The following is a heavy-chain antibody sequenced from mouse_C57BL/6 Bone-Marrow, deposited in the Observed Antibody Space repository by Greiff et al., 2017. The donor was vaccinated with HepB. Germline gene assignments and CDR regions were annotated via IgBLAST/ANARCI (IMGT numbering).Heavy chain of an antibody. CDR2: SRKKANDYTT. J-gene: IGHJ3*01. V-gene: IGHV7-1*01. Sequence: DVHLVESGGGLVQSGRSLRLSCATSGFTFSDFYMEWVRQAPGKGLEWIAASRKKANDYTTEYSASVKGRFIVSRDTSQSILYLQMNALRAEDTAIYYCARDEGYDYDGGFAYWGQGTLVTVSA. CDR1: GFTFSDFY. D-gene: IGHD2-4*01. CDR3: ARDEGYDYDGGFAY.